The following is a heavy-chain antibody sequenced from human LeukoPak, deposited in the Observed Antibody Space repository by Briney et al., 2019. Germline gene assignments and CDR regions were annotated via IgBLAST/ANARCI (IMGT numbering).Heavy chain of an antibody. V-gene: IGHV4-39*01. J-gene: IGHJ4*02. Sequence: SETLSLTCTVSGGSISSSSCYWGWIRQPPGKGLEWIGSIYYSGSTYYNPSLKSRVTISVDTSKNQFSLKLSSVTAADTAVYYCARHGKGSGVKNWGQGTLVTVSS. D-gene: IGHD2-15*01. CDR2: IYYSGST. CDR1: GGSISSSSCY. CDR3: ARHGKGSGVKN.